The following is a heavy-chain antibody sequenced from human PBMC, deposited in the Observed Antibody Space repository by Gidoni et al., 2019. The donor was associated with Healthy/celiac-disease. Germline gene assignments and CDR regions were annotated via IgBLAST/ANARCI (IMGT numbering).Heavy chain of an antibody. CDR3: AREGYQWLDYRRVRAFDI. V-gene: IGHV3-74*01. Sequence: EVQLVESGGGVVQPGGSLRLSCAASGFTFSSYWMHWVRQAPGKGLVGVSRINSDGSSTSYADSVKGRFTISRDNAKNTLYLQMNSLRAEDTAVYYCAREGYQWLDYRRVRAFDIWGQGTMVTVSS. CDR2: INSDGSST. J-gene: IGHJ3*02. CDR1: GFTFSSYW. D-gene: IGHD6-19*01.